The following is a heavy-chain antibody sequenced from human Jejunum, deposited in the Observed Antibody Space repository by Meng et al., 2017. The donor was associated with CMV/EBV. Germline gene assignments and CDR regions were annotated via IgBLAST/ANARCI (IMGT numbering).Heavy chain of an antibody. V-gene: IGHV1-18*01. J-gene: IGHJ4*02. CDR3: ARVEVGITSGDY. CDR2: INAYNGDT. D-gene: IGHD1-26*01. CDR1: GYTFTNYG. Sequence: QGLLVHSGGEVKKPGASVKVSYKASGYTFTNYGITWVRQAPGQGLEWMGWINAYNGDTNYAQTLQGRVTMTTDTSTSTAYMELRSLRSDDTAVYYCARVEVGITSGDYWGQGTLVTVSS.